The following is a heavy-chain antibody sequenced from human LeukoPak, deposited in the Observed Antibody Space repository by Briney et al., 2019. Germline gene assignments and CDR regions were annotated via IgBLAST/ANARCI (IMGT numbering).Heavy chain of an antibody. CDR1: GFTFTSYA. CDR2: ISGAGGTT. Sequence: GGSLRLSCAASGFTFTSYAIKWVRQAPGKGLEWVSVISGAGGTTYYADPVKGRFTISRDNSKNTVYLQMDSLRAEDTAVYYCAKTKQGSGYLDYWGQGTLVTVSS. D-gene: IGHD3-10*01. J-gene: IGHJ4*02. V-gene: IGHV3-23*01. CDR3: AKTKQGSGYLDY.